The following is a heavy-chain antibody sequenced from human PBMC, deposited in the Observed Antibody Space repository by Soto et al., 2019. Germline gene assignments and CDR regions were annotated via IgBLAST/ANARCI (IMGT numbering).Heavy chain of an antibody. CDR1: GGSISRGDYY. J-gene: IGHJ4*02. Sequence: PSETLSLTCTVSGGSISRGDYYWSWIRQPPGKGLEWIGYIYYSGSTYYNPSLKSRVTISVDTSKNQFSLKLSSVTAADTAVYYCARCTRFWSGYYGVDYWGQGTLVTVSS. CDR3: ARCTRFWSGYYGVDY. D-gene: IGHD3-3*01. V-gene: IGHV4-30-4*01. CDR2: IYYSGST.